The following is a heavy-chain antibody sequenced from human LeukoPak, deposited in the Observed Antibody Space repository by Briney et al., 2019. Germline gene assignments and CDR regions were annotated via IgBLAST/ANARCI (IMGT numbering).Heavy chain of an antibody. V-gene: IGHV4-61*01. CDR3: ANYGAGTYRFDP. Sequence: SETLSLTCTVSGGSVSSGSYYWSWIRQPPGKGLEWIGYIYYSGSTNYNPSLKSRVTISVDTSKNQFSLKLSSVTAADTAVYYCANYGAGTYRFDPWGQGTLVTVSS. CDR2: IYYSGST. CDR1: GGSVSSGSYY. D-gene: IGHD3-10*01. J-gene: IGHJ5*02.